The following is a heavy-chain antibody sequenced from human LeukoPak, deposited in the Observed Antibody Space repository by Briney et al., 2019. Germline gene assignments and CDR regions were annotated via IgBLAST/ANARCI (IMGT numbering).Heavy chain of an antibody. CDR3: AKDSPTFYDLTSSLDY. CDR2: ISGSGGST. D-gene: IGHD3-9*01. J-gene: IGHJ4*02. CDR1: GFTFSSYA. V-gene: IGHV3-23*01. Sequence: GGSLRLSCAASGFTFSSYAMSWVRQAPGKGLEWVSAISGSGGSTYYADSVKGRFTISRDNSKDTLYLQMNSLRAEDTAVYYCAKDSPTFYDLTSSLDYWGQGTLVTVSS.